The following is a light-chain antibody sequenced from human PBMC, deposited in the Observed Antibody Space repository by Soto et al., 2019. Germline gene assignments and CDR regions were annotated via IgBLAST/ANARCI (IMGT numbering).Light chain of an antibody. CDR2: DAS. V-gene: IGKV3-11*01. CDR1: QSVSSY. CDR3: QQRSNWPPLLT. J-gene: IGKJ4*01. Sequence: EIVLTQSPATLSLSPGERATLSCRASQSVSSYLAWYQQKPGQAPRLLIYDASNRATGIPARFSGSGSGTDFSLTISSLVPEDVAVYYCQQRSNWPPLLTFGGGTKVEIK.